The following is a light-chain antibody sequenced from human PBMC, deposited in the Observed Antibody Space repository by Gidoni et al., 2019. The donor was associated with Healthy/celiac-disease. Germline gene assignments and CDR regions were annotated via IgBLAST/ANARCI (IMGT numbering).Light chain of an antibody. V-gene: IGKV3-11*01. J-gene: IGKJ4*01. CDR3: QQRSNXXT. CDR1: QSVSSY. CDR2: DAS. Sequence: EIVLTQSPATLSLSPVARATISCRASQSVSSYLAWYQQKPGQAPRLLIYDASNRATGIPARFSGSGSGTDFTLTISSLEPEDFAVYYCQQRSNXXTFGGGTKVEIK.